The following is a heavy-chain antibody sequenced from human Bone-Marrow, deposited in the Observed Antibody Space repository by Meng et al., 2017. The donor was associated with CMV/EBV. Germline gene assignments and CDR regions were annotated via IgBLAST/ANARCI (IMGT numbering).Heavy chain of an antibody. V-gene: IGHV1-18*01. CDR3: ARALRRQQLVLEVYYYYGMDV. J-gene: IGHJ6*02. CDR2: ISAYNGNT. Sequence: ASVKVSCKASGYTFTSYGISWVRQAPGQGLEWMGWISAYNGNTSYAQKLQGRVTMTTDTSTSTAYMELRSLRSDDTAVYYCARALRRQQLVLEVYYYYGMDVWGQGTTVTVSS. D-gene: IGHD6-13*01. CDR1: GYTFTSYG.